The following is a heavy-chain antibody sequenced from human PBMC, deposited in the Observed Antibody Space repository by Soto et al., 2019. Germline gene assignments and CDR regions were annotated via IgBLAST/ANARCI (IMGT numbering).Heavy chain of an antibody. Sequence: SETLSLTCTVSGGSISSGAHYWSWIRQHPGKGLEWIGFIYYSGSTYYSPSLKSRVALSIDTSKNQFSLRLTSVTAADTAVYYCARDGPSKDSWGSEGAFDIWGQGTMVTVSS. CDR1: GGSISSGAHY. CDR2: IYYSGST. D-gene: IGHD7-27*01. V-gene: IGHV4-31*03. J-gene: IGHJ3*02. CDR3: ARDGPSKDSWGSEGAFDI.